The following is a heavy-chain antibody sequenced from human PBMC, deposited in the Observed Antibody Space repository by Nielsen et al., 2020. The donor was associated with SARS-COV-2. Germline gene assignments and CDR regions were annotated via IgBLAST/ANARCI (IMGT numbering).Heavy chain of an antibody. CDR3: TRYTPNGSGWWNYYYYGMDV. V-gene: IGHV3-49*04. D-gene: IGHD6-19*01. Sequence: GESLKISCTASGFTFGDYAVSWVRQAPGKGLEWVGFIRSKAYGGTTEYAASVKGRFTISRDDSKSIAYLQMNSLKTEDTAVYYCTRYTPNGSGWWNYYYYGMDVWGQGTTVTVSS. CDR2: IRSKAYGGTT. CDR1: GFTFGDYA. J-gene: IGHJ6*02.